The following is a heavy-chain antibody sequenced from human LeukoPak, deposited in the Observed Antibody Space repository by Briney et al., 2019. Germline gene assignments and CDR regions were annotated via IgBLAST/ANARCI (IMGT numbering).Heavy chain of an antibody. J-gene: IGHJ2*01. Sequence: GGSLRLSCAASRFTFSNDAMSWVRQAPGKGLEWVSLISGRGDGTYYADSVKGRFTISRDNSKNTLYLQMNSLRDEDTAVYYCAKVPYDILTGYSSGHWYFDLWGRGTLVTVSS. V-gene: IGHV3-23*01. CDR2: ISGRGDGT. CDR1: RFTFSNDA. CDR3: AKVPYDILTGYSSGHWYFDL. D-gene: IGHD3-9*01.